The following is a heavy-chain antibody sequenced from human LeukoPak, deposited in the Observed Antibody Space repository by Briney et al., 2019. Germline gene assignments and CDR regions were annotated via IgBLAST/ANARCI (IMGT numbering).Heavy chain of an antibody. J-gene: IGHJ4*02. CDR3: ARPYYYDSSGYQYYFDY. D-gene: IGHD3-22*01. CDR2: IYPGDSDT. V-gene: IGHV5-51*01. Sequence: GESLKISCKGSGYSFASYWIGWVRQMPGKGLEWMGIIYPGDSDTRYSPSFQGQVTISADKSISTAYLQWSSLKASDTAVYYCARPYYYDSSGYQYYFDYWGQGTLVTVSS. CDR1: GYSFASYW.